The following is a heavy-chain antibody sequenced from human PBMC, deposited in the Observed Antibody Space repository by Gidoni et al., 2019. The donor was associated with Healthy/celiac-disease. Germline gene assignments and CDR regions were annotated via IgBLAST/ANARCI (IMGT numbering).Heavy chain of an antibody. V-gene: IGHV4-34*01. D-gene: IGHD3-3*02. Sequence: QVQLQQWGAGLLKPSETLSLTRAVYGGSFSGYYWSWIRQPPGKGLEWIGEINHSASTNYNPSLKSRVTISVDTSKNQFSLKLSSVTAADTAVYYCARVAILEWLECGFDPWGQGTLVTVSS. J-gene: IGHJ5*02. CDR3: ARVAILEWLECGFDP. CDR1: GGSFSGYY. CDR2: INHSAST.